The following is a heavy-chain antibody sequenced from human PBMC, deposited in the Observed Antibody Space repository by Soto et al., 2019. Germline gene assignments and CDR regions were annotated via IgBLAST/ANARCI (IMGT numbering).Heavy chain of an antibody. Sequence: ASVKVSCKVSGYTLTELSMHWVRQAPGKGLEWMGGFDPEDGETIYAQKFQGRVTMTEDTSTDTAYMELSSLRSEDTAVYYCANEYWTVAPDAFDIWGQGTMVTVSS. CDR2: FDPEDGET. V-gene: IGHV1-24*01. J-gene: IGHJ3*02. CDR1: GYTLTELS. CDR3: ANEYWTVAPDAFDI. D-gene: IGHD3-3*01.